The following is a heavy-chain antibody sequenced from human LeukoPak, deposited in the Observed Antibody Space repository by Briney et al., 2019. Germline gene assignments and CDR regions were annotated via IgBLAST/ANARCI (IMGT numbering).Heavy chain of an antibody. D-gene: IGHD1-26*01. Sequence: SETLSLTCTVSGGSISSYYWSWIRQPAGKGLEWIGYIYYSGSTNYNPSLKSRVTISVDTSKNQFSLKLSSVTAADTAVYYCATAQWELPRGFDYWGQGTLVTVSS. CDR3: ATAQWELPRGFDY. CDR1: GGSISSYY. J-gene: IGHJ4*02. V-gene: IGHV4-59*12. CDR2: IYYSGST.